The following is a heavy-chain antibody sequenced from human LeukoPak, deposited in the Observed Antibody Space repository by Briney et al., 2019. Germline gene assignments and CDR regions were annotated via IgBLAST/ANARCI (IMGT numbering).Heavy chain of an antibody. CDR2: INPNSGGT. D-gene: IGHD3-22*01. CDR1: GYTFTSYD. CDR3: ARGSPPRVYYDRSGYYSYYFDY. V-gene: IGHV1-2*02. Sequence: ASVKVSCRASGYTFTSYDIKWVRQATGQGLEWMGWINPNSGGTNYAQKFQGRVTMTRDTSISTAYMELSRLRSDDTAVYYCARGSPPRVYYDRSGYYSYYFDYWGQGTLVTVSS. J-gene: IGHJ4*02.